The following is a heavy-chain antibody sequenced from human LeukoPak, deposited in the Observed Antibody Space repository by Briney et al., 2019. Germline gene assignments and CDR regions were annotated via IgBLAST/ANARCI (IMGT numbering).Heavy chain of an antibody. Sequence: GASVKVSCKASGGTFSSYAISWVRQAPGQGLEWMGRIIPILGIANYAQKFQGRVTITADKSTSTAYMELSSLRSEDTAVYYCARSGHDGSGSYYPSSYYYYGMDVWGQGTTVTVSS. CDR1: GGTFSSYA. D-gene: IGHD3-10*01. J-gene: IGHJ6*02. V-gene: IGHV1-69*04. CDR3: ARSGHDGSGSYYPSSYYYYGMDV. CDR2: IIPILGIA.